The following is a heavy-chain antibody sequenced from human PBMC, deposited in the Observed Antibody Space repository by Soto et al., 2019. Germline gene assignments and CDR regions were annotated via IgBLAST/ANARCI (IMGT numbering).Heavy chain of an antibody. CDR1: GASLSGYD. J-gene: IGHJ3*02. CDR3: ARDPYANAFDI. D-gene: IGHD2-2*01. V-gene: IGHV4-34*01. Sequence: SETLSLTCAVYGASLSGYDWSWIRQPPGKGLEWIGEINQSGGTNYNPSLKSRVTISMDTSKNQFSLRLSSVTAADTAIYYCARDPYANAFDIWGRGTMVTVSS. CDR2: INQSGGT.